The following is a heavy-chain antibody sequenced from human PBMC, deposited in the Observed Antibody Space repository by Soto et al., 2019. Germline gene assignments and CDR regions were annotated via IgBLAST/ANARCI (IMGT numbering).Heavy chain of an antibody. D-gene: IGHD2-2*01. Sequence: SAKVSFKASCYTFTSYGISWVRQAPGQGLEWMGWISAYNGNTNYAQKLQGRVTMTTDTSTSTAYMELRSLRSDDTAVYYCARDIVVVPAALYFDYWGQGTLVTVSS. CDR1: CYTFTSYG. J-gene: IGHJ4*02. CDR2: ISAYNGNT. V-gene: IGHV1-18*01. CDR3: ARDIVVVPAALYFDY.